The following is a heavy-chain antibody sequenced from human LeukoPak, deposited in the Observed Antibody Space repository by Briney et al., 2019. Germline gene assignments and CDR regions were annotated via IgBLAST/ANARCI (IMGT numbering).Heavy chain of an antibody. CDR2: INYNGGTT. Sequence: GESPRLSCAAAGVTLSKNATSWGRHAPREGVGWVSTINYNGGTTYYADSVKGRFSISRDNSKNTLYLQMDSLRDEDTAVYYCAKVPYSDYGSGRPPFMDVWGHGTTVAISS. V-gene: IGHV3-23*01. D-gene: IGHD3-10*01. CDR3: AKVPYSDYGSGRPPFMDV. J-gene: IGHJ6*02. CDR1: GVTLSKNA.